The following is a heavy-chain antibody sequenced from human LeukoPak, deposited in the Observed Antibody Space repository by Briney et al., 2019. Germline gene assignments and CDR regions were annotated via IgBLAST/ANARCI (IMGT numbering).Heavy chain of an antibody. Sequence: GGSLRLSCAASGFTFSSYWMSWVRQVPGKGLEWVANIKQDGSDKYYVDSVKGRFTISRDNAKKSLYLQMNSLRAEDTAVYYCARGGYYGSGNDFRFDPWGQGTLVTVSS. CDR3: ARGGYYGSGNDFRFDP. CDR2: IKQDGSDK. V-gene: IGHV3-7*03. CDR1: GFTFSSYW. D-gene: IGHD3-10*01. J-gene: IGHJ5*02.